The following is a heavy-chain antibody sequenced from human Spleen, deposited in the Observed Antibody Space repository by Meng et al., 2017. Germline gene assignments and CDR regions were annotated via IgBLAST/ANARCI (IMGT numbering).Heavy chain of an antibody. J-gene: IGHJ3*02. Sequence: GESLMISCAASGFTFSTYWMRWVRQAPGKGLGWVANIKQDESEMYYVDSVKGRFTISRDNAKNSLYLQMNSLRAEDAAVYYCARDDGYCVVGGCWPFDMWGQGTMVTVSS. CDR2: IKQDESEM. CDR1: GFTFSTYW. CDR3: ARDDGYCVVGGCWPFDM. V-gene: IGHV3-7*01. D-gene: IGHD2-15*01.